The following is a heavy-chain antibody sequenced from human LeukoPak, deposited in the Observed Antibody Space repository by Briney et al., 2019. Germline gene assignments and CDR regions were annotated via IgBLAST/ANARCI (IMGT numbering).Heavy chain of an antibody. V-gene: IGHV3-7*01. CDR1: GFTFSNYW. CDR2: IKQDGTLK. D-gene: IGHD6-19*01. Sequence: GGSLRLSCAASGFTFSNYWMSCVRQAPGKGREWLANIKQDGTLKYYVDSVEGRFTISRDNAKKSLYLQMDSLRAEDTAVYYCAKHMGYGQWPVDWGQGTLVTVSS. J-gene: IGHJ4*02. CDR3: AKHMGYGQWPVD.